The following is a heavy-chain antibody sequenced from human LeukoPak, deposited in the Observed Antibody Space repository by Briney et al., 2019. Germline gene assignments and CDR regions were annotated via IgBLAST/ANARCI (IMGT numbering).Heavy chain of an antibody. J-gene: IGHJ6*02. CDR3: ASSVVVPAAASLGMDV. V-gene: IGHV1-8*01. Sequence: ASVKVSCKASGYTFTSYDINWVRQATGQGLEWMGWMNPNSGNTGYAQKFQGRVTMTRNTSISTAYMELSSLRSEDTAVYYCASSVVVPAAASLGMDVWGQGTTVTVSS. CDR2: MNPNSGNT. CDR1: GYTFTSYD. D-gene: IGHD2-2*01.